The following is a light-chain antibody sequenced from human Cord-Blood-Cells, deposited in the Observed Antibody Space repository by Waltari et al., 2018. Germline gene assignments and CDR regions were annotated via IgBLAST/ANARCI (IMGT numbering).Light chain of an antibody. V-gene: IGKV3-15*01. CDR2: GAS. Sequence: EIVMTRSLATLSVSPGEKATLSCRASQSVSSNLAWYQPKPGQAPRLLIYGASTTATGIPASFSGSGSGTEFTLTISSLQSEDFAVYYCQQYNNWLTFGGGTKVEIK. CDR3: QQYNNWLT. CDR1: QSVSSN. J-gene: IGKJ4*01.